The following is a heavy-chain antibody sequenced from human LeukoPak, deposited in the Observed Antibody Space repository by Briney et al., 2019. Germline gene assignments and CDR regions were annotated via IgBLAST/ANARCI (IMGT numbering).Heavy chain of an antibody. Sequence: GGSLRLSCAASGLTFSDYYMNWIRQAPGKGLEWVSYISSSNSYTNYADSVKGRFTISRGNAKNSLYLQMNSLRAEDTAIYYCASTSGITMPPAYWGQGTLVTVSS. D-gene: IGHD3-10*01. J-gene: IGHJ4*02. CDR3: ASTSGITMPPAY. CDR2: ISSSNSYT. CDR1: GLTFSDYY. V-gene: IGHV3-11*03.